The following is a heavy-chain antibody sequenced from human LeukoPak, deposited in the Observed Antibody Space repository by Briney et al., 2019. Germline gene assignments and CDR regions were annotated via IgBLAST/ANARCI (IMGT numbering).Heavy chain of an antibody. D-gene: IGHD6-13*01. CDR3: ARDSPYSSSWYGSFDY. CDR1: GYTFTSYG. Sequence: ASVKVSCKASGYTFTSYGISGVRQAPGQGLEWMGWISAYNGNTNYAQKLQGRVTMTTDTSTSTAYMELRSLRSDDTAVYYCARDSPYSSSWYGSFDYWGQGTLVTVSS. CDR2: ISAYNGNT. J-gene: IGHJ4*02. V-gene: IGHV1-18*01.